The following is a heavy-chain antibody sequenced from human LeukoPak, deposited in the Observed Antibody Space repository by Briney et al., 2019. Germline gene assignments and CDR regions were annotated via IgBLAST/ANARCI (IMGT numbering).Heavy chain of an antibody. J-gene: IGHJ4*02. V-gene: IGHV4-34*01. Sequence: SETLSLTCTVSGGSISSYYWSWIRQPPGKGLEWIGEINHSGSTNYNPSLKSRVTISVGTSKNQFSLKLSSVTAADTAVYYCAXGKXDYGGYYFDYWGQGTLVTVSS. D-gene: IGHD4-23*01. CDR2: INHSGST. CDR3: AXGKXDYGGYYFDY. CDR1: GGSISSYY.